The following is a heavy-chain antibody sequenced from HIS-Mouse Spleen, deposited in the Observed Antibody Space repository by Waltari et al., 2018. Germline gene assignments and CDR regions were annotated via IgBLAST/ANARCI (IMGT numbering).Heavy chain of an antibody. D-gene: IGHD3-3*01. CDR1: GYTFTGYY. Sequence: QVQLVQSGAEVKKPGASVKVSCKASGYTFTGYYMHWVRQAPGQGLEWMGWINPNRGGTNSAHKFQGRVTMTRDTSISTAYMELSRLRSDDTAVYYCARGRLRFLEWFPGYWGQGTLVTVSS. J-gene: IGHJ4*02. CDR3: ARGRLRFLEWFPGY. CDR2: INPNRGGT. V-gene: IGHV1-2*07.